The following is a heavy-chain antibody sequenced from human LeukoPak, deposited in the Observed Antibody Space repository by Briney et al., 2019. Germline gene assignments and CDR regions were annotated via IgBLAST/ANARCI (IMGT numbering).Heavy chain of an antibody. J-gene: IGHJ6*03. CDR1: GFTFSSYW. CDR3: ARAEYSSSFYYYYYMDV. V-gene: IGHV3-7*01. D-gene: IGHD6-6*01. Sequence: GGSLRLSCAASGFTFSSYWMSWVRQAPGEGLEWVANIKQDGSEKYYVDSVKGRFTISRDNAKNSLYLQMNSLRAEDTAVYYCARAEYSSSFYYYYYMDVWGKGTTVTVSS. CDR2: IKQDGSEK.